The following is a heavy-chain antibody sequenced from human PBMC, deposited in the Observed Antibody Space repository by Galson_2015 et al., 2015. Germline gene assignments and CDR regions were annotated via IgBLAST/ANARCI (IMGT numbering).Heavy chain of an antibody. D-gene: IGHD4-17*01. CDR2: IYPGDSDT. CDR1: GYSFTSYW. V-gene: IGHV5-51*01. J-gene: IGHJ5*02. CDR3: ARHPQDDYGFTNWFDP. Sequence: QSGAEVKKPGESLKISCKGSGYSFTSYWIGWVRQMPGKGLEWMGIIYPGDSDTRYSPSFQGQVTISADKSISTAYLQWSSLKASDTAMYYCARHPQDDYGFTNWFDPWGQGTLVTVSS.